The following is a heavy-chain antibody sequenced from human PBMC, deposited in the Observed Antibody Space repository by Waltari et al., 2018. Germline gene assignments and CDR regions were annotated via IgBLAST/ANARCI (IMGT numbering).Heavy chain of an antibody. V-gene: IGHV1-8*01. D-gene: IGHD2-15*01. J-gene: IGHJ4*02. Sequence: QVQLVQSGAEVKKPGASVTVSCKASGYTFPSFDIQWLRQATGQGLEWMAWLNPNSGKTGYAQKFQGRVTVTRDISKSTAYMELSSLRSEDTAVYYCARGYCSGGSCIGGPSYDYWGQGTLVSVSS. CDR2: LNPNSGKT. CDR1: GYTFPSFD. CDR3: ARGYCSGGSCIGGPSYDY.